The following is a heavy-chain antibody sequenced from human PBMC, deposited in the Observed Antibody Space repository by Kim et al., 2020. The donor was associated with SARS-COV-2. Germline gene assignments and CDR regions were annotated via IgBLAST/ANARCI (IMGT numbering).Heavy chain of an antibody. CDR3: ARSKGGYYVYYFDY. CDR2: IWYDGSNK. J-gene: IGHJ4*02. Sequence: GGSLRLSCAASGFTFSSYGMHWVRQAPGKGLEWVAVIWYDGSNKYYADSVKGRFTISRDNSKNTLYLQMNSLRAEDTAVYYCARSKGGYYVYYFDYWGQGTLVTVSS. CDR1: GFTFSSYG. V-gene: IGHV3-33*01. D-gene: IGHD3-22*01.